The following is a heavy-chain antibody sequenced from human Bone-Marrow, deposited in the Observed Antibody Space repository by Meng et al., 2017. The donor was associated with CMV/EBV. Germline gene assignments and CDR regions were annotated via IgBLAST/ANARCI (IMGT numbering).Heavy chain of an antibody. CDR3: ARGGTMVRGVIYY. V-gene: IGHV3-74*01. Sequence: AAPGFPFSSVWLHWVRQAPGKGLVWVSRINSDGSSTSYADSVKGRFTISRDNAKNTLYLQMNSLRAEDTAVYYCARGGTMVRGVIYYWGQGTLVTVSS. J-gene: IGHJ4*02. CDR2: INSDGSST. CDR1: GFPFSSVW. D-gene: IGHD3-10*01.